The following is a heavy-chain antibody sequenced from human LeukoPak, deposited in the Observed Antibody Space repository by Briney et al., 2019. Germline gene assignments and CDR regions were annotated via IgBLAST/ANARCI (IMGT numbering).Heavy chain of an antibody. V-gene: IGHV3-64*01. CDR1: GFTFSSYA. Sequence: GGSLRLSCAASGFTFSSYAMHWVRQAPGKGLEYVSAISSNGGSTYYANSVKGRFTISRDNSKSTLYLQMGSLRAEDMAVYYCARDGGSGLRRPDYYFDYWGQGTLVTVSS. J-gene: IGHJ4*02. CDR3: ARDGGSGLRRPDYYFDY. D-gene: IGHD6-19*01. CDR2: ISSNGGST.